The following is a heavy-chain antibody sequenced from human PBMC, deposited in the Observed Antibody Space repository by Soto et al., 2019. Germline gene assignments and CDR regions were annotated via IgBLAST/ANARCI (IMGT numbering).Heavy chain of an antibody. Sequence: GGSLRLSCAASGFTFGSYGMHWVRQAPGKGLEWVAVIWYDGSNKYYADSVKGRFTISRDNSKKTLYLQMNTLRDEDTAVYYCARAGGYDTTDYNWFDPWGQGTLVTVSS. J-gene: IGHJ5*02. CDR2: IWYDGSNK. D-gene: IGHD3-22*01. CDR1: GFTFGSYG. V-gene: IGHV3-33*01. CDR3: ARAGGYDTTDYNWFDP.